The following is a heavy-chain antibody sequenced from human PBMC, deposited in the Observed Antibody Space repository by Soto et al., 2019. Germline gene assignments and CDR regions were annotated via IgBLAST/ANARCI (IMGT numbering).Heavy chain of an antibody. CDR2: ISSNSAYI. V-gene: IGHV3-21*01. J-gene: IGHJ5*02. CDR3: TRDASRDSSARGWFDP. Sequence: PGGSLRLSCAASGFTFRSFTMNWVRQAPGKGLEWVSTISSNSAYIYYTDALRGRFTISRDNAKNSLLLQMNSLRAEDTAVYYCTRDASRDSSARGWFDPWGPGTLVTRLL. CDR1: GFTFRSFT. D-gene: IGHD6-13*01.